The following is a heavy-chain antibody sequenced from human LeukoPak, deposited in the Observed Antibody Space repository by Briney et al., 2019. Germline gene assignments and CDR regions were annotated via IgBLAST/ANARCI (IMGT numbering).Heavy chain of an antibody. CDR1: GFTVSSNY. CDR2: IYSGGST. Sequence: GGSLRLSCAASGFTVSSNYMSWVRQAPGKGLEWFSVIYSGGSTYYADSVKGRFTISRDNSKNTLYLQMNSLRAEDTAVYYCARTQFPYCSSTSCYGGGFDIWGQGTMVTVSS. D-gene: IGHD2-2*01. V-gene: IGHV3-53*01. CDR3: ARTQFPYCSSTSCYGGGFDI. J-gene: IGHJ3*02.